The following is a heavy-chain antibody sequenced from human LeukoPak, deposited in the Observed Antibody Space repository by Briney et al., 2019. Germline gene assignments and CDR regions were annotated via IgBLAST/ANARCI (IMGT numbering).Heavy chain of an antibody. CDR1: GFTFSNYW. J-gene: IGHJ3*02. Sequence: GGSLRLSCAASGFTFSNYWMSWVRQAPGKGLEWVANIKQDGSEKYDVDSVKGRFTISRDNAKNSLYLQMNSLRAEDTAVYYCVRGGSSGYYRAFDMWGQGTMVTVSS. V-gene: IGHV3-7*05. D-gene: IGHD3-22*01. CDR2: IKQDGSEK. CDR3: VRGGSSGYYRAFDM.